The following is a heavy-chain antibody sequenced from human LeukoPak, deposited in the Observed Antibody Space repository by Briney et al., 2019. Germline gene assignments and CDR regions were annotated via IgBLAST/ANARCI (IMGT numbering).Heavy chain of an antibody. CDR1: RFTFTKCA. J-gene: IGHJ4*02. CDR2: ITATGDTA. CDR3: AGDRNSDWYSPLDY. Sequence: GGSLRLSCVASRFTFTKCAMSWIRQAPGKGLEWVAIITATGDTAYYADSVKGRFTISRDNSRNTVYMQMDSLRAEDTAIYYCAGDRNSDWYSPLDYWGQGSQVTVSP. D-gene: IGHD6-19*01. V-gene: IGHV3-23*01.